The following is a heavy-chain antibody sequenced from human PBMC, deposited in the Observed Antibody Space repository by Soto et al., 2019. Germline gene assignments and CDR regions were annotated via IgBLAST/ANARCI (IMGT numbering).Heavy chain of an antibody. Sequence: SETQSLTCTVSGGSISSYYWIWIRQPPGKGLEWIGYISYSGSTNYNPSLKSRPTISVDTSKNQFSLKLRSVTAADTAVYYCARASPYGDYALDYWGQGTLVTVSS. CDR3: ARASPYGDYALDY. CDR2: ISYSGST. CDR1: GGSISSYY. D-gene: IGHD4-17*01. J-gene: IGHJ4*02. V-gene: IGHV4-59*01.